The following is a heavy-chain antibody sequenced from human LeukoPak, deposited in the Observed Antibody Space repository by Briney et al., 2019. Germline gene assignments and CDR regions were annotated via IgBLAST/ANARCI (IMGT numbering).Heavy chain of an antibody. Sequence: PGGSLRLSCAASGFTFSSYSMNWVRQAPGKGQEWVSSISSGSSYIYYADSVKGRFTISRDNAKNSMYLQMNSLRAKGTAVYYCARYCSSTRTPNDAFDIWGQGTMVTVSS. CDR3: ARYCSSTRTPNDAFDI. D-gene: IGHD2-2*01. CDR1: GFTFSSYS. V-gene: IGHV3-21*01. J-gene: IGHJ3*02. CDR2: ISSGSSYI.